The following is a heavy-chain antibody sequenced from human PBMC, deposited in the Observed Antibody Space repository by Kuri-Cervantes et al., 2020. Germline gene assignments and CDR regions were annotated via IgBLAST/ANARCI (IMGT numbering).Heavy chain of an antibody. D-gene: IGHD6-19*01. J-gene: IGHJ6*02. CDR1: GYTFTSYD. CDR3: ARSSPVGEGQQWLWVYGMDV. Sequence: ASVKVSCKASGYTFTSYDINWVRQATGQGLEWMGWMNPNSGNTGYAQKFQGRVTMTRNTSISTAYMELSRLRSGDTAVYYCARSSPVGEGQQWLWVYGMDVWGQGTTVTVSS. V-gene: IGHV1-8*01. CDR2: MNPNSGNT.